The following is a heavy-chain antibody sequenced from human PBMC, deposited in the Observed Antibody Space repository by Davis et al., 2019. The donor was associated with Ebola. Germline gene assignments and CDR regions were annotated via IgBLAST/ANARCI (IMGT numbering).Heavy chain of an antibody. V-gene: IGHV3-23*01. J-gene: IGHJ6*04. CDR2: VTSIACGT. CDR1: GFTFSSSA. CDR3: AKGGSGWPSEYSYGMGV. D-gene: IGHD6-19*01. Sequence: AGSLSLSCAVSGFTFSSSATTCARSAPGHGLAWVSAVTSIACGTYYADSVKGRITISRDNSKNTLYLQMNSRRVEDTAVYYGAKGGSGWPSEYSYGMGVWGKGTTVTVSS.